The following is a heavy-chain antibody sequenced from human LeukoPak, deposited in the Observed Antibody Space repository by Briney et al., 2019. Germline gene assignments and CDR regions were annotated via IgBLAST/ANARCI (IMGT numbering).Heavy chain of an antibody. CDR2: FGPEDGET. D-gene: IGHD3-16*02. CDR1: GYTLTELS. J-gene: IGHJ4*02. Sequence: ASVKVSCKVSGYTLTELSMHWVRQAPGKGLEWMEGFGPEDGETIYAQKFQGRVTMTEDTSTDTAYMELSSLRSEDTAVYYSATGRIMITFGGVIVIPPLGYWGQGTLVTVSS. V-gene: IGHV1-24*01. CDR3: ATGRIMITFGGVIVIPPLGY.